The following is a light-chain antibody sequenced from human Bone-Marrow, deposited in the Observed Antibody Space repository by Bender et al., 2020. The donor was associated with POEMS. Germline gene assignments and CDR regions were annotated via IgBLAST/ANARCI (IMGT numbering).Light chain of an antibody. V-gene: IGLV2-14*02. CDR3: FSYTSRSTGV. J-gene: IGLJ1*01. Sequence: QSALTQPASVSGSPGQSITISCTGTSSDVGSYNLVSWYQQHPGKAPKLIIYDVSNRPSGVSNRFSGSKSGSTASLTISGLQGEDEADYHCFSYTSRSTGVFGTGTTVTVL. CDR2: DVS. CDR1: SSDVGSYNL.